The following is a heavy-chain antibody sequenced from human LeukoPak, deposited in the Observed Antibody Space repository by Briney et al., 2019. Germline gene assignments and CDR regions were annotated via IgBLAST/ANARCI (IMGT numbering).Heavy chain of an antibody. CDR2: ISGSGGST. Sequence: GGSLRLSCAASGFTFSSYAMSWVRQAPGKGLEWVSAISGSGGSTYYADSVKGRFTISRDNSKNTLYLQMNSLRAEDTAVYCCARARYSYGQYYFDYWGQGTLVTVSS. V-gene: IGHV3-23*01. D-gene: IGHD5-18*01. J-gene: IGHJ4*02. CDR1: GFTFSSYA. CDR3: ARARYSYGQYYFDY.